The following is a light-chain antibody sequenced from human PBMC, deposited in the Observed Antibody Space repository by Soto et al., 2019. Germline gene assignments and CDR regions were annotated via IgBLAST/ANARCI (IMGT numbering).Light chain of an antibody. CDR2: EGS. CDR1: SHDVGSYNL. J-gene: IGLJ1*01. Sequence: QSVLTRPASASGSPGQAITPSLPGTSHDVGSYNLVSWYQQHPGKAPNLMIYEGSKRPSGVSNRFSGSKSGNTASLTISGLQAEDEADYYCCSYAVSSTYVFGTGTKVTVL. V-gene: IGLV2-23*01. CDR3: CSYAVSSTYV.